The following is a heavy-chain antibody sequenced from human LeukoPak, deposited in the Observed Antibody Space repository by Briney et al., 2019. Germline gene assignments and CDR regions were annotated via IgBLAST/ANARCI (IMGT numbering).Heavy chain of an antibody. J-gene: IGHJ1*01. V-gene: IGHV3-30-3*01. D-gene: IGHD4-17*01. Sequence: PGGSLRLSCAASGFTFSSYAMHWVRQAPGKGLEWVAVISYDGSNKYYADSVKGRFTISRDNSKNTLYLQMNSLRAEDTAVYYCARDGDDYGDYLFQHWGQGTLVTVSS. CDR3: ARDGDDYGDYLFQH. CDR2: ISYDGSNK. CDR1: GFTFSSYA.